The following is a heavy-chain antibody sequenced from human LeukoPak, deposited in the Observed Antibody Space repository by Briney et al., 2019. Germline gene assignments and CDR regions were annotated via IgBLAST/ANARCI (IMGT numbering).Heavy chain of an antibody. CDR2: IIPIFGTA. D-gene: IGHD1-20*01. V-gene: IGHV1-69*05. CDR3: ARVRAYNWNDQGAFDI. Sequence: SVKVSCKASGGTFSSYTISWVRQAPGQGLEWMGRIIPIFGTANYAQKFQGRVTITTDESTSTAYMELSSLRSEDTAVYYCARVRAYNWNDQGAFDIWGQGTMVTVSS. J-gene: IGHJ3*02. CDR1: GGTFSSYT.